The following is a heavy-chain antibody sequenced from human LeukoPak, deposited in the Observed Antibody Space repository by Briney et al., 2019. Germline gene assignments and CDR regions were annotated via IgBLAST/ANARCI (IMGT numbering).Heavy chain of an antibody. V-gene: IGHV3-30*02. CDR2: IRYDGSNK. CDR3: AKDYYDFWSGYYLDAFDI. Sequence: GGSLRLSCAASGFTFSSYGMHWVRQAPAKGLEWVAFIRYDGSNKYYADSVKGRFTISRDNSKNTLYLQMNSLRAEDTAVYYCAKDYYDFWSGYYLDAFDIWGQGTMVTVSS. D-gene: IGHD3-3*01. J-gene: IGHJ3*02. CDR1: GFTFSSYG.